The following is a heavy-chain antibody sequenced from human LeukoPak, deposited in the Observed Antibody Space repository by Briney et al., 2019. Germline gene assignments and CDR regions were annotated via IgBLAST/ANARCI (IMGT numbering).Heavy chain of an antibody. CDR1: GFPFRSFS. Sequence: GGSLRLSCVASGFPFRSFSMNWVRQAPGKGLEWVSSISSSSTYIYYADSVKGRFTISRDNSKNTLYLQMNSLRAEDTALYYCASSLTGTTPRGDWGQGTPVTVSS. D-gene: IGHD1-7*01. CDR3: ASSLTGTTPRGD. V-gene: IGHV3-21*04. CDR2: ISSSSTYI. J-gene: IGHJ4*02.